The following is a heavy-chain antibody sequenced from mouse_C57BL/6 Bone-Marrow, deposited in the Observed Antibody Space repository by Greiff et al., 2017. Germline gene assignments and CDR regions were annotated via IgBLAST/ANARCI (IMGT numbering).Heavy chain of an antibody. CDR2: FTMYSDAT. CDR3: ASGDYGRLYAMDY. Sequence: LKESGAELVRPGSSVKLSCKDSYFAFMASAMHWVKQRPGHGLEWIGSFTMYSDATEYSENFKGKATLTANTSSSTAYMELSSLTSEDSAVYYCASGDYGRLYAMDYWGQGTSVTVSS. D-gene: IGHD1-1*02. CDR1: YFAFMASA. J-gene: IGHJ4*01. V-gene: IGHV1-49*01.